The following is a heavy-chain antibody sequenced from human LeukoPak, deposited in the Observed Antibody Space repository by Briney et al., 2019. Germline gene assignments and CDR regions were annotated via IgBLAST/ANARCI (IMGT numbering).Heavy chain of an antibody. CDR1: GFTFDDYA. J-gene: IGHJ4*02. CDR3: AKAPSSGWNGFYFFDS. Sequence: GGSLRLSCAASGFTFDDYAMHWVRQVPGKGLEWVSGISWNSGSIDYADSVKGRFTISRDNAQNSLYLQMNSLRTEDTTLYYCAKAPSSGWNGFYFFDSWGQGTLVTVSS. D-gene: IGHD3-22*01. CDR2: ISWNSGSI. V-gene: IGHV3-9*01.